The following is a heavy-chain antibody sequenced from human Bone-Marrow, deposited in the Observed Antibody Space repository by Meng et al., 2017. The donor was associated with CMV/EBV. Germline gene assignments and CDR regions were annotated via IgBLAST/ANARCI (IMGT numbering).Heavy chain of an antibody. CDR1: GYSFTSYW. CDR2: VYPGDADT. D-gene: IGHD5-12*01. V-gene: IGHV5-51*01. Sequence: GESLKISCKGSGYSFTSYWIGWVRQMPGKDLEWMGMVYPGDADTRYSPSFQGQVTMSADKSISTAYLQWSSLKASDTAMYYCARVPSRLVAPMYYVDYWGQGALVTVPS. J-gene: IGHJ4*02. CDR3: ARVPSRLVAPMYYVDY.